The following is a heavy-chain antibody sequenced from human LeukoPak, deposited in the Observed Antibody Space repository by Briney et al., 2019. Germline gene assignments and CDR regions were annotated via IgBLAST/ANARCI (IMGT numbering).Heavy chain of an antibody. J-gene: IGHJ2*01. D-gene: IGHD2-2*01. CDR1: GFTFSGYS. V-gene: IGHV3-21*01. CDR3: VRYRYCSSGTSQYGPGH. CDR2: ISSSSSHI. Sequence: PGGSLRLYCAASGFTFSGYSRNWVRQAPGKGLEWVSSISSSSSHIYYTDSVKGRFTISRDNAKNSVYLQMNSLRAEDTAVYYCVRYRYCSSGTSQYGPGHWRRGTLVTVSS.